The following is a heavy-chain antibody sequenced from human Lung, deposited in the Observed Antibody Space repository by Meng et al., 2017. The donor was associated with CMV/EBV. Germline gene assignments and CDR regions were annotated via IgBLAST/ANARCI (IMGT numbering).Heavy chain of an antibody. Sequence: GGSXRLXXAASGFTFSSYWTHWVRQAPGKGLEWVSRIDSDGSSTTYAESVKGRFTISRDNAKNTLFLQMISLRAEDTAVYYCTRDGDYYDATLHWGQGSLVXVSS. V-gene: IGHV3-74*01. D-gene: IGHD3-16*01. CDR2: IDSDGSST. J-gene: IGHJ4*02. CDR1: GFTFSSYW. CDR3: TRDGDYYDATLH.